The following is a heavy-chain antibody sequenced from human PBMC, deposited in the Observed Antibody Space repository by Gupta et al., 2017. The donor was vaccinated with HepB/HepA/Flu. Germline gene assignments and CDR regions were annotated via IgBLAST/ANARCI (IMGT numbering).Heavy chain of an antibody. Sequence: QVQLVQSGAEVKKPGASVKVSCKASGYTFTGYYMHWVRQAPGQGLEWMGWINPNSGGTNYAQKFQGRVTMTRDTSISTAYMELSRLRSDDTAVYYCARDRGHCSSTSCQPIHWYFDLWGRGTLVTVSS. V-gene: IGHV1-2*02. CDR1: GYTFTGYY. CDR3: ARDRGHCSSTSCQPIHWYFDL. J-gene: IGHJ2*01. D-gene: IGHD2-2*01. CDR2: INPNSGGT.